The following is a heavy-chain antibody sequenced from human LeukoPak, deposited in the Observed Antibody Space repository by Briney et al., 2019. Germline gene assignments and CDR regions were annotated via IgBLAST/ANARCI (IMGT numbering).Heavy chain of an antibody. Sequence: PSETPSLTCTVSAVSISSGSFYWSWIRQSAGKGLEWIGHVYSTGNTKYNPSLKSRVTISADTSKNQISLRLRSVTAADTAMFYCARDGDAVSAAIVGAFDLWGRGTMVTVSS. J-gene: IGHJ3*01. CDR1: AVSISSGSFY. D-gene: IGHD2-2*01. CDR2: VYSTGNT. CDR3: ARDGDAVSAAIVGAFDL. V-gene: IGHV4-61*09.